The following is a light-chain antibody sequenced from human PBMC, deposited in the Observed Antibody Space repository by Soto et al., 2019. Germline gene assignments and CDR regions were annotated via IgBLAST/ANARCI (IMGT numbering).Light chain of an antibody. CDR3: QQYGRSSLT. J-gene: IGKJ3*01. V-gene: IGKV3-15*01. CDR1: QSVGDN. CDR2: GAS. Sequence: EVVMTQSPATLSVSPGERVILSCRSSQSVGDNLAWLQQKPGQGPRLLIYGASTRATGIPARFSGSGSETEFTLTISSLRSEDSAVYLCQQYGRSSLTFGPGTKVDIK.